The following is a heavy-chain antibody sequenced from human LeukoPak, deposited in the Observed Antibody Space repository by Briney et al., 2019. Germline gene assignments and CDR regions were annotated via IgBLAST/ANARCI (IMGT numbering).Heavy chain of an antibody. Sequence: ASVKVSCKASGGTFSSYAISWVRQAPGQGLEWMGRIIPILGIANYAQKFQGRVTITADKSTSTAYMELSSLRPEDTAVYYCARVDTAMVIDYWGQGTLVTVSS. V-gene: IGHV1-69*04. CDR1: GGTFSSYA. D-gene: IGHD5-18*01. CDR2: IIPILGIA. CDR3: ARVDTAMVIDY. J-gene: IGHJ4*02.